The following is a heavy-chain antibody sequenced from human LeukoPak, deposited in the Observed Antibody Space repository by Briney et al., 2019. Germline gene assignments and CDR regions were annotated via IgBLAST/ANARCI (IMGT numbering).Heavy chain of an antibody. CDR3: ARGWIAVAGTDYYYYMDV. Sequence: GGSLRLSCAASGFTFDDYGMSWVRQAPGKGLEWVSGINWNGGSTGYADSVKGRFTISRDNAKNSLYLQMNSLRAEDTALYYCARGWIAVAGTDYYYYMDVWGKGTTVPVSS. D-gene: IGHD6-19*01. CDR2: INWNGGST. V-gene: IGHV3-20*04. J-gene: IGHJ6*03. CDR1: GFTFDDYG.